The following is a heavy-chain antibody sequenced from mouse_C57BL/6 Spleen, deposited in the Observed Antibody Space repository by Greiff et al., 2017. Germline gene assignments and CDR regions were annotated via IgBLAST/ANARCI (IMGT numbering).Heavy chain of an antibody. CDR2: IHPNSGST. V-gene: IGHV1-64*01. D-gene: IGHD3-1*01. J-gene: IGHJ2*01. CDR1: GYTFTSYW. CDR3: AREENGSSGFDY. Sequence: QVQLQQPGAELVKPGASVKLSCKASGYTFTSYWMHWVKQRPGQGLEWIGMIHPNSGSTNYNEKFKSKATLTVDKSSSTAYMQLSSLTSEDSAVDYCAREENGSSGFDYWGQGTTLTVSS.